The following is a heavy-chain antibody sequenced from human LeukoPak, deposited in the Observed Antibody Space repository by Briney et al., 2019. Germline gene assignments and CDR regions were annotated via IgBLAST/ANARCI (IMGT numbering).Heavy chain of an antibody. CDR2: ISSRGDNT. V-gene: IGHV3-23*01. CDR3: AREGDSRWGELSP. Sequence: PGGSLRLSCAASGFTFSSFSMSWVRQAPGRGLEWVSSISSRGDNTYDAVSVKGRFTISRDNSKNSLYLQMDSLRAEDTAVYYCAREGDSRWGELSPWGQGTLVTVSS. D-gene: IGHD3-16*02. CDR1: GFTFSSFS. J-gene: IGHJ1*01.